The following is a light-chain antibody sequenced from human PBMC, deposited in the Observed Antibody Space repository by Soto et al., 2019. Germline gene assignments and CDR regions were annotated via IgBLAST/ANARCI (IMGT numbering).Light chain of an antibody. V-gene: IGKV3-20*01. Sequence: EIVLTQSPGTLSLSPGERATLSCRASQSVSSSYLAWYQQKPGQAPRLLIYLASSRATGIPDRFSGSGSGKDFTLTISRLEPEDFAVYYCQQYGSSPPWPFGQGTKVEIK. CDR2: LAS. CDR3: QQYGSSPPWP. CDR1: QSVSSSY. J-gene: IGKJ1*01.